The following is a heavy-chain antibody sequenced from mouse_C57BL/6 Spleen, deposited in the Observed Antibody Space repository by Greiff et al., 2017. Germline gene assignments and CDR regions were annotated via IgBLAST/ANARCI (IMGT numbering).Heavy chain of an antibody. CDR1: GYTFTNYY. CDR2: IGPGSGST. D-gene: IGHD1-1*01. CDR3: AKGTTVVASYFDY. J-gene: IGHJ2*01. Sequence: QVHLKQPGAELVKPGASVKISCKASGYTFTNYYINWVKQRPGQGLEWIGKIGPGSGSTDYNEKFKGKATLTADKSSSTAYMQLSSLTSEDSAVYCCAKGTTVVASYFDYWGKGTTLTVSS. V-gene: IGHV1-77*01.